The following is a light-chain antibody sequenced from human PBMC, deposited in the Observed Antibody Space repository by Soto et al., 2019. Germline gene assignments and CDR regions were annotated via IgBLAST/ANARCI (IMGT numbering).Light chain of an antibody. Sequence: QPVLTQSPSASASLGASVKFTCTLSSGHSSYAIAWHQKQPGKGPRYLMDLNNDGSHTKGDGIPDRFSGSSSGAERYLIISSLQSEDEADYYCQTWGTGFQVFGGGTQLTVL. J-gene: IGLJ7*01. CDR3: QTWGTGFQV. CDR1: SGHSSYA. CDR2: LNNDGSH. V-gene: IGLV4-69*01.